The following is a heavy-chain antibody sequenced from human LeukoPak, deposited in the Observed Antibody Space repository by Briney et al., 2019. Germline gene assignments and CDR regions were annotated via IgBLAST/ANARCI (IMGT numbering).Heavy chain of an antibody. J-gene: IGHJ4*02. CDR3: ARDQSPEGYSGYGRWDGYNPFDY. D-gene: IGHD5-12*01. CDR2: ISSCSSYI. CDR1: GFTFSSYS. V-gene: IGHV3-21*01. Sequence: GGSLRLSCAASGFTFSSYSMNWVRQAPGKGLEWVSSISSCSSYIYYADSVKGRFTISRDNAKNSLYLQMNSLRAEDTAVYYCARDQSPEGYSGYGRWDGYNPFDYWGQGTLVTVSS.